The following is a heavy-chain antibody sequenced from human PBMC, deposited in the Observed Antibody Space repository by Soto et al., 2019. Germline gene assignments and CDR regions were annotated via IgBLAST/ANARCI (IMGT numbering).Heavy chain of an antibody. V-gene: IGHV3-48*01. D-gene: IGHD2-8*01. CDR1: GFTFSSYS. CDR2: ISSSGHTI. J-gene: IGHJ5*01. Sequence: GGSLRLSCAASGFTFSSYSMNWVRQAPGKGLEWISYISSSGHTIYYRDSVKGRFTISRDNGKNSLYLQLNSLRVEDTAVYYCVRLIGNSWLDSWGQGTPVTVSS. CDR3: VRLIGNSWLDS.